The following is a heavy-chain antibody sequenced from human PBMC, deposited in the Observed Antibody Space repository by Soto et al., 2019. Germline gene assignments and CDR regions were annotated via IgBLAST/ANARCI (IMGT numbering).Heavy chain of an antibody. Sequence: GGSLKLSCAASGLTFSNGWMSWGRLGPRKGLEWVGRIRSKTDGGTSDYAAPVRGRFTILRDESKKTLYLQRNGLKTDAAAVYSCHPEALTALALFDYWGQGTLGTGSS. J-gene: IGHJ4*02. V-gene: IGHV3-15*01. D-gene: IGHD5-18*01. CDR1: GLTFSNGW. CDR2: IRSKTDGGTS. CDR3: HPEALTALALFDY.